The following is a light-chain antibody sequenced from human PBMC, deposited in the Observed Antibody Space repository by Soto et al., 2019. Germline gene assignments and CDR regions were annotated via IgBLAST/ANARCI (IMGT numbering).Light chain of an antibody. CDR2: EVN. Sequence: QSVLTQPPSASGSPGQSVAISCTGTSSDVGGYNYVSWYQQHPGKAPKLMIYEVNKRPSGVPDRFSGSKSGNTASLTVSGLQAEDEADYYCSSFTSITTVVFGGGTQLTVL. CDR1: SSDVGGYNY. CDR3: SSFTSITTVV. V-gene: IGLV2-8*01. J-gene: IGLJ2*01.